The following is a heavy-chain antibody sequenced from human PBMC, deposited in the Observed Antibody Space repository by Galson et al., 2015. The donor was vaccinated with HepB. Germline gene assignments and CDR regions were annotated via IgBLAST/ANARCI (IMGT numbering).Heavy chain of an antibody. CDR1: GYTFSSYR. CDR2: ISRSSSSM. CDR3: ARAAQLWPTTNHHYYYMDV. V-gene: IGHV3-21*01. Sequence: SLRLSCAASGYTFSSYRMNWVRQAPGKGLEWVSSISRSSSSMYHADSVKGRFTIFRDNAQNSLYLQMNSLRAEDTAVYYCARAAQLWPTTNHHYYYMDVWGQGSTVTVSS. D-gene: IGHD2-2*01. J-gene: IGHJ6*03.